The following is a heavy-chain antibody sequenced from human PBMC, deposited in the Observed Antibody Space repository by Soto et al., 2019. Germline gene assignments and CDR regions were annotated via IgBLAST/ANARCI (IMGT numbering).Heavy chain of an antibody. CDR3: ARHWPSIAEAGMWLGEGPPSGNNWFDP. CDR1: GYSFTSYW. J-gene: IGHJ5*02. V-gene: IGHV5-10-1*01. D-gene: IGHD6-13*01. CDR2: IDPSDSYT. Sequence: PGESLKISCKGSGYSFTSYWISWVRQMPGKGLEWMGRIDPSDSYTNYSPSFQGHVTISAEKSISTAYLQWSSLKASDTTMYYCARHWPSIAEAGMWLGEGPPSGNNWFDPWGQGTLVTVSS.